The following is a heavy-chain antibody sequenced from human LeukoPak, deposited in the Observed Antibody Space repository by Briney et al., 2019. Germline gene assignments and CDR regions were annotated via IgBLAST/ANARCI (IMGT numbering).Heavy chain of an antibody. CDR1: GDSVSSNSVA. V-gene: IGHV6-1*01. D-gene: IGHD6-13*01. J-gene: IGHJ4*02. CDR2: TYYRSKWYN. CDR3: ARGRGSSSWYHFDY. Sequence: SQTLSLTCAISGDSVSSNSVAWNWIRQSPSKGLEWLGRTYYRSKWYNDYAVSVKSRITINPDTSKNQFSLQLNSVTPEDTAVYYCARGRGSSSWYHFDYWGQGTLVTVSS.